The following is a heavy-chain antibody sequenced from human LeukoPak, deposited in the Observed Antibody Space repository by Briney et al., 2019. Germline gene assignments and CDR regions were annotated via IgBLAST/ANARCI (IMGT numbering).Heavy chain of an antibody. D-gene: IGHD2-15*01. Sequence: GGSLRLSCAASGFTFSSYSMNWVRQAPGKGLEWVSAISSSGGSTYYAHSVKGRFTISRDNSKNTLYLQMSSLRAEDTAVYYCLRSGGGRASNWGQGTLVTVSS. CDR2: ISSSGGST. CDR1: GFTFSSYS. V-gene: IGHV3-23*01. CDR3: LRSGGGRASN. J-gene: IGHJ4*02.